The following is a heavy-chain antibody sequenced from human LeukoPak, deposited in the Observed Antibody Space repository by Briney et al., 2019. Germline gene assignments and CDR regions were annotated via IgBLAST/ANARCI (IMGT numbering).Heavy chain of an antibody. D-gene: IGHD3-22*01. V-gene: IGHV4-59*08. CDR2: IYYSGST. CDR1: GGSISSYY. J-gene: IGHJ4*02. Sequence: SETLSLTCTVSGGSISSYYWSWIRQPPGKGLEWIGYIYYSGSTNYNPSLKSRVTMSVDTSKNQFSLKLSSVTAADTAVYYCAGGYYPLYFDYWGQGTLVTVSS. CDR3: AGGYYPLYFDY.